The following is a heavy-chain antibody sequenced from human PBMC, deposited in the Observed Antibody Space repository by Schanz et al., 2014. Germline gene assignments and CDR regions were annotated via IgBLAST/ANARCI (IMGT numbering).Heavy chain of an antibody. V-gene: IGHV3-23*01. CDR1: GVTFSSYA. CDR3: AKAGGGGLLLGSAFDN. D-gene: IGHD3-16*01. Sequence: EVQLLESGGGFVQPGGSLRLSCVASGVTFSSYAMSWVRQASGKGLEWVSSIVGGGGRTYYEDSVKGRFTISRDNSKNTVYLEMNNVRVDDTAVYYCAKAGGGGLLLGSAFDNWGQGTVVTVTS. CDR2: IVGGGGRT. J-gene: IGHJ3*02.